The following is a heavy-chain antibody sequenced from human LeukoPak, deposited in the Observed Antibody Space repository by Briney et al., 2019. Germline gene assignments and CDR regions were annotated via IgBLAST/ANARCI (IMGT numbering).Heavy chain of an antibody. Sequence: SETLSLTCTVSGASISSSSYYWGWLRQPPGKGLEWIGSMYHSGSTYYKPSLKSRVTISVDTSKNQFSLKVTSVTAADTAVYYCARHPGYYYYYMDVWGKGTTVTISS. J-gene: IGHJ6*03. CDR2: MYHSGST. CDR3: ARHPGYYYYYMDV. CDR1: GASISSSSYY. V-gene: IGHV4-39*01.